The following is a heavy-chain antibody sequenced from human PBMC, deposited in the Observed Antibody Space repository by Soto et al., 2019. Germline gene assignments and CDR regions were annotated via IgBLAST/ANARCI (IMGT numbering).Heavy chain of an antibody. J-gene: IGHJ4*01. D-gene: IGHD6-19*01. Sequence: SVKVSCTASGYTFTRYYMQWVRQAPGQGLEWMGWINANSGGTNYAQKSQGWVTMTRDTSISTAYMELSRQRSDDAAVYYCATSRVSIAVAGETEYYFD. V-gene: IGHV1-2*04. CDR3: ATSRVSIAVAGETEYYFD. CDR1: GYTFTRYY. CDR2: INANSGGT.